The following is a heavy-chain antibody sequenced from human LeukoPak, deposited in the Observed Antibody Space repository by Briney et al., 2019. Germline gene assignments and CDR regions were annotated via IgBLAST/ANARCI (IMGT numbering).Heavy chain of an antibody. J-gene: IGHJ6*03. CDR2: ISSSGSTI. V-gene: IGHV3-48*03. Sequence: GGSLRLSCAASGFTFSSYEMNWVRQAPGKGLEWVSYISSSGSTIYYADSVKGRFTISRDNAKNSLYLQMNSLRAEDTAVYYCAKAVIYGSGSYYWYYCYMDVWGKGTTVTISS. D-gene: IGHD3-10*01. CDR1: GFTFSSYE. CDR3: AKAVIYGSGSYYWYYCYMDV.